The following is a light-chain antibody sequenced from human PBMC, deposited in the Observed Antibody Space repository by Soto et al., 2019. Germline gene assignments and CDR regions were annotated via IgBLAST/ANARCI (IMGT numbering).Light chain of an antibody. J-gene: IGKJ4*01. CDR3: QQYGSSPALT. V-gene: IGKV3-20*01. Sequence: EIVLTQSPGTLSLSPGERATLSCRAIQSFSSSYLAWYQQKPGQAPRLLIYGASSRAAGIPDRFSGSGSGTDFTLTISRLEPEDFALYYCQQYGSSPALTFGGGTKVEIK. CDR2: GAS. CDR1: QSFSSSY.